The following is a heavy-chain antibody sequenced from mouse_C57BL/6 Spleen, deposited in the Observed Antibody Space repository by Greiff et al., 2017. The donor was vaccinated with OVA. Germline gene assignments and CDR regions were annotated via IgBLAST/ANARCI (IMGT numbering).Heavy chain of an antibody. CDR2: INPNNGGT. CDR1: GYTFTDYN. V-gene: IGHV1-22*01. J-gene: IGHJ4*01. D-gene: IGHD1-1*01. Sequence: VHVKQSGPELVKPGASVKMSCKASGYTFTDYNMHWVKQSHGKSLEWIGYINPNNGGTSYNQKFKGKATLTVNKSSSTAYMELRSLTSEDSAVYYCARWGYYGSSYVYAMDYWGQGTSVTVSS. CDR3: ARWGYYGSSYVYAMDY.